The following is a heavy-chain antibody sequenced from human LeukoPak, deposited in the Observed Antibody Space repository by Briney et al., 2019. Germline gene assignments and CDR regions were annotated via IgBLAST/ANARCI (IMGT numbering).Heavy chain of an antibody. J-gene: IGHJ4*02. Sequence: SETLSLTCTVSGGSISSYYWSWIRQPPGQGLEWIGYIYYSGTTNYNPSLKSRVTTSVDTSKNQFSLKLSSVTAADTAVYYCARHGLRAVSSFEYWGQGTLVTVSS. CDR2: IYYSGTT. CDR1: GGSISSYY. CDR3: ARHGLRAVSSFEY. D-gene: IGHD6-6*01. V-gene: IGHV4-59*08.